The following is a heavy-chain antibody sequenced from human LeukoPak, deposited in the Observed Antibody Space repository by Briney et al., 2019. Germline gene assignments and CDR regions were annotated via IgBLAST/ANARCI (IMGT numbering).Heavy chain of an antibody. Sequence: ASVKVSCKASGYGFTSYGISWVRQAPGQGLAWMGWISTYNGNTNYAQKLQGRVTMTTDTFTSTAYMELRSLRSDDTAVYYCARDCSGGTCYSVYWGQGTLVTVSS. CDR1: GYGFTSYG. J-gene: IGHJ4*02. CDR3: ARDCSGGTCYSVY. CDR2: ISTYNGNT. D-gene: IGHD2-15*01. V-gene: IGHV1-18*01.